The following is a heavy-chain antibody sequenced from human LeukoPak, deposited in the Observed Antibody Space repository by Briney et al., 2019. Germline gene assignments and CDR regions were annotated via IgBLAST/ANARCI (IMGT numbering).Heavy chain of an antibody. Sequence: SQTLSLTCAISGDSVSSNSAAWNWIRQSPSRGLEWLGRTYYRSKWYSDYASFVRSRITINPDTSKNQFSLQLSSVTAADTAVYYCASHYYDSSGISWFDPWGQGTLVTVSS. CDR2: TYYRSKWYS. D-gene: IGHD3-22*01. V-gene: IGHV6-1*01. CDR3: ASHYYDSSGISWFDP. CDR1: GDSVSSNSAA. J-gene: IGHJ5*02.